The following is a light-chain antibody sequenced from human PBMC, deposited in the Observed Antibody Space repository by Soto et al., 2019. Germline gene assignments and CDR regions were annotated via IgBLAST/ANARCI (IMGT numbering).Light chain of an antibody. CDR1: QSINSNS. Sequence: EIVLTQSPGTLSLSPGERATLSCRASQSINSNSLAWYQQKPGQAHRLLIFGVVSRATGVPDRFSASGSGTDFTLTINRLEPEDSAVYSCHQYAHSPFTFGPGTKVDIK. V-gene: IGKV3-20*01. CDR3: HQYAHSPFT. CDR2: GVV. J-gene: IGKJ3*01.